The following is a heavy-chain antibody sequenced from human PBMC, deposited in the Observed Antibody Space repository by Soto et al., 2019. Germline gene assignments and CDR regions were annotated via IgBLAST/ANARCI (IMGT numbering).Heavy chain of an antibody. V-gene: IGHV4-59*01. D-gene: IGHD4-17*01. CDR3: ARVNYGDYYYGMDV. CDR1: GGSISYSY. J-gene: IGHJ6*02. Sequence: PAETLSLTCTVSGGSISYSYCTFIRHPPWKGLEWIGYISYTGSANYNASLKSRLTISVDTSKNQFSLKLSSVTAADTALYYCARVNYGDYYYGMDVWGQGTTVTVSS. CDR2: ISYTGSA.